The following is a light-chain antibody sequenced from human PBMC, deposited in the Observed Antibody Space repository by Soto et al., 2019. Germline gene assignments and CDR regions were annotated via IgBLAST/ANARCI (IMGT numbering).Light chain of an antibody. CDR3: FSIAGSSTLE. V-gene: IGLV2-11*01. CDR1: SSDVGGYNY. J-gene: IGLJ2*01. CDR2: DVS. Sequence: QSDLTQPRSVSGSPGQSVTISCTGTSSDVGGYNYVSWYKQHPGKAPKLMIYDVSKRPSGVPDRFSGSKSGNTASLTISGLRAEDVSDYYSFSIAGSSTLELGGG.